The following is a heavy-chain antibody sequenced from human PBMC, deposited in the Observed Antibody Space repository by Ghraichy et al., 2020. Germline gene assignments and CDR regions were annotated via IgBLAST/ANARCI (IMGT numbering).Heavy chain of an antibody. CDR3: ARGAHIVVVTATRNGAFDI. Sequence: GGSLRLSCAASGFTFSDYYMSWIRQAPGKGLEWVSYISSSGSTIYYADSVKGRFTISRDNAKNSLYLQMNSLRAEDTAVYYCARGAHIVVVTATRNGAFDIWGQGTMVTVSS. CDR1: GFTFSDYY. D-gene: IGHD2-21*02. V-gene: IGHV3-11*01. CDR2: ISSSGSTI. J-gene: IGHJ3*02.